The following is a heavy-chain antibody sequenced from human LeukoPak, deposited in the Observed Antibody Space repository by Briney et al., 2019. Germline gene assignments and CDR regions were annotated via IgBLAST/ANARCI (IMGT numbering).Heavy chain of an antibody. J-gene: IGHJ6*03. CDR1: GFTFSSYA. CDR2: ISSSSLYI. Sequence: GGSLRLSCAVSGFTFSSYAMNWVRQAPGKGLEWVSSISSSSLYIYYADSVKGRFTISRDNSKNTLYLQMNSLRAEDTAVYYCAKSGGDYYYYYMDVWGKGTTVTVSS. V-gene: IGHV3-21*01. D-gene: IGHD1-26*01. CDR3: AKSGGDYYYYYMDV.